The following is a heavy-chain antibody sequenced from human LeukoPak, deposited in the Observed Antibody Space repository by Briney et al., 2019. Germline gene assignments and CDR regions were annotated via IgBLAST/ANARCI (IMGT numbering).Heavy chain of an antibody. CDR2: IYPGDSDT. J-gene: IGHJ3*02. CDR3: ARRSLLRYDAFDI. D-gene: IGHD3-9*01. Sequence: GESLKISCKGSGYTFTSYWIAWVRQMPGKGLEWMGIIYPGDSDTRYSPSFQGQVTISADKSISTAYLQWSSLKASDTAMYYCARRSLLRYDAFDIWGQGTMVTVSS. CDR1: GYTFTSYW. V-gene: IGHV5-51*01.